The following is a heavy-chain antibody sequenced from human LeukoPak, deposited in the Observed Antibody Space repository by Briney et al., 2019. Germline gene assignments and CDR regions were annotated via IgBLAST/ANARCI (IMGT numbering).Heavy chain of an antibody. J-gene: IGHJ4*02. Sequence: GGSLRLSCAASGFTVSSNYMSWVRQAPGKGLEWVSVIYSGGFTDYADSVKGRFTISRDNSKKTLYLQMSSLRVEDTAVYYCASGKATAMAQGYWGQGTLVTVSS. CDR1: GFTVSSNY. CDR3: ASGKATAMAQGY. V-gene: IGHV3-53*01. D-gene: IGHD5-18*01. CDR2: IYSGGFT.